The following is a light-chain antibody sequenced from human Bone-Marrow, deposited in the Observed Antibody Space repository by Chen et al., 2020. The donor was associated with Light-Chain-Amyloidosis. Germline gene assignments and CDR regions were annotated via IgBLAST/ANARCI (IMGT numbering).Light chain of an antibody. J-gene: IGKJ4*01. Sequence: AIRMTQSPSSFSASTGDRVTITCRASQGISSYLAWYQQKPGKAPKLLIYAASTSQSGVPSRFSGSGSGTDFTLTFSCLQSEDFATYYCQQYYSYPLTFGGGTKVEIK. CDR3: QQYYSYPLT. V-gene: IGKV1-8*01. CDR1: QGISSY. CDR2: AAS.